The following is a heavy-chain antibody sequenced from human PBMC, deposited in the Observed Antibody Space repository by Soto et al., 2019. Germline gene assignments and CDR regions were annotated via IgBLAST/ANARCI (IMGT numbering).Heavy chain of an antibody. CDR2: ISAHNGNT. CDR1: GYTFTSYG. CDR3: ARGRYGDY. J-gene: IGHJ4*02. D-gene: IGHD1-1*01. Sequence: QVHLVQSGAEVKKPGASVKVSCKASGYTFTSYGITWVRQAPGQGLEWMGWISAHNGNTDYAQKLQGRVIVARDTSTSKAYMELRSLRSDDTAVYYCARGRYGDYWGQGALVTGSS. V-gene: IGHV1-18*01.